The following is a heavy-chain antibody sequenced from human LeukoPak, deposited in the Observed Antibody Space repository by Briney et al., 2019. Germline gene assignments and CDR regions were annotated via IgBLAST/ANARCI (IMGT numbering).Heavy chain of an antibody. CDR1: GFSLSTSGMC. CDR2: IDWDDDK. Sequence: SGPTLVNPTQTLTLTCTFSGFSLSTSGMCVSWIRQPPGKALEWLARIDWDDDKYYSTSLKTRLTISKDTSKNQVVLTMTNMDPVDTATYYCARFLSLYGDYGGYGMDVWGQGTTVTVSS. J-gene: IGHJ6*02. V-gene: IGHV2-70*11. CDR3: ARFLSLYGDYGGYGMDV. D-gene: IGHD4-17*01.